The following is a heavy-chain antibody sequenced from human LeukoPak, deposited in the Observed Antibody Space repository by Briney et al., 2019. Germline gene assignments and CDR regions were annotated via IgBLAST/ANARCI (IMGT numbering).Heavy chain of an antibody. J-gene: IGHJ4*02. CDR2: IYYSGST. V-gene: IGHV4-39*07. D-gene: IGHD5-18*01. Sequence: SETLSLTCTVSGGSISSSSYYWGWIRQPPGKGLEWIGSIYYSGSTYYNPSLKSRVTISVDTSKNQFSLKLSSVTAADTAVYYCARADAYSYGRFDFWGPGTLVTVSS. CDR3: ARADAYSYGRFDF. CDR1: GGSISSSSYY.